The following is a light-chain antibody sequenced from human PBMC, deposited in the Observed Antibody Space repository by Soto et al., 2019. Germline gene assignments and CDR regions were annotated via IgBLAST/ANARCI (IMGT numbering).Light chain of an antibody. CDR2: KAS. J-gene: IGKJ2*01. CDR3: QQYNSYPYT. Sequence: DIQMTQSPSTLSASVGDRVTITCRASQSISSWLAWYQQKPGKAPKLLIYKASSLESGVPSRFSGSGSGTEGTLSISSLQPDDFAPYYCQQYNSYPYTFGQGTKLEIK. V-gene: IGKV1-5*03. CDR1: QSISSW.